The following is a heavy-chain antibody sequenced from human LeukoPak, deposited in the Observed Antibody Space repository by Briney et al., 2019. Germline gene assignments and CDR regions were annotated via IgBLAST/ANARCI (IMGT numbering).Heavy chain of an antibody. V-gene: IGHV4-39*01. D-gene: IGHD2-8*01. CDR1: GGSISSRNFF. Sequence: KPSETLSLTCTVSGGSISSRNFFWGWIRQAPGKGLDWIGSISYSGSTSYSPSLKSRLTISMDTPKNQFSLNLNSVTAADTAVYYCASATLSSLNWFDPRGQGALVTVSS. CDR3: ASATLSSLNWFDP. J-gene: IGHJ5*02. CDR2: ISYSGST.